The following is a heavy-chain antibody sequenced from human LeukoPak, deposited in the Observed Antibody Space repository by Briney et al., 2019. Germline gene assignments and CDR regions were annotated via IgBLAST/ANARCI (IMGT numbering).Heavy chain of an antibody. J-gene: IGHJ1*01. V-gene: IGHV4-34*01. CDR1: GGSFSGYY. CDR3: ARGAVASSFPEYFQH. CDR2: INHSGST. Sequence: PSETLSLTCAVYGGSFSGYYWSWIRQPPGKGLEWIGEINHSGSTNYNPSLKSRVTISVDTSKNQFSLKLSSVTAADTAVYYCARGAVASSFPEYFQHWGQGTLVTVSS. D-gene: IGHD6-19*01.